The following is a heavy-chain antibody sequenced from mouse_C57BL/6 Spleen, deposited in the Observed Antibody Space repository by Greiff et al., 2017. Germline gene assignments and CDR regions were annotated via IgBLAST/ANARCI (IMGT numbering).Heavy chain of an antibody. Sequence: QVQLKQPGAELVRPGSSVKLSCKASGYTFTSYWMHWVKQRPIQGLEWIGNIDPSDSETHYNQKFKDKATLTVDKSSSTAYMQLSSLTSEDSAVYYCAREIYYDYDGDMDYWGQGTSATVSS. V-gene: IGHV1-52*01. J-gene: IGHJ4*01. CDR2: IDPSDSET. D-gene: IGHD2-4*01. CDR3: AREIYYDYDGDMDY. CDR1: GYTFTSYW.